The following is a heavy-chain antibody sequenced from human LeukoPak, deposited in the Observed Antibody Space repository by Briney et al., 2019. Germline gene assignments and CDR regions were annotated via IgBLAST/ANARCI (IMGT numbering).Heavy chain of an antibody. CDR3: ARRVRSADHRCDY. V-gene: IGHV4-39*07. Sequence: PSETLSLTCTVSGGSISSSSYYWGWIRQPPGKGLEWIGSIYYSGSTYYNPSLKSRVTISVDTSKNQFSLQVTSVTAADTAVYYCARRVRSADHRCDYWGQGTLVTVSS. CDR2: IYYSGST. J-gene: IGHJ4*02. CDR1: GGSISSSSYY. D-gene: IGHD1-14*01.